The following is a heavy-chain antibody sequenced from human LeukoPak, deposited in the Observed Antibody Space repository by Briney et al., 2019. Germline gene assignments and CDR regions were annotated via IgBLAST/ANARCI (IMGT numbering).Heavy chain of an antibody. CDR3: AKDKGRRLGWFGHDFDY. CDR1: GFTFSSYA. CDR2: ISGSGGST. D-gene: IGHD3-10*01. J-gene: IGHJ4*02. V-gene: IGHV3-23*01. Sequence: PGGSLRLSCAASGFTFSSYAMSWVRQAPGKGLEWVSAISGSGGSTYCADSVKGRFTISRDNSKNTLYLQMNSLRAEDTAVYYCAKDKGRRLGWFGHDFDYWGQGTLVTVSS.